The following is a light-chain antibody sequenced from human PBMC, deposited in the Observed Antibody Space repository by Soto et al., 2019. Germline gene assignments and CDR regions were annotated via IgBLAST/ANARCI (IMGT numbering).Light chain of an antibody. Sequence: QSVLTQPPSASGTPGQRVTISCSGSSSNIGSNPVHWYQQVPGTAPKLLIHNNNQRPSGVPARFSGSKSGTSASLAISGLQSEDDADYYCAAWGDSLNGVLFGGGTKLTVL. CDR1: SSNIGSNP. CDR2: NNN. CDR3: AAWGDSLNGVL. J-gene: IGLJ2*01. V-gene: IGLV1-44*01.